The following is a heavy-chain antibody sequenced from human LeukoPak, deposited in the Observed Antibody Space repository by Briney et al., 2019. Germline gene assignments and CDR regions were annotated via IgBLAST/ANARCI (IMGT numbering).Heavy chain of an antibody. CDR1: GGSISSYY. D-gene: IGHD2-21*02. V-gene: IGHV4-59*01. J-gene: IGHJ6*02. CDR3: ARVQVTYGMDV. CDR2: IYYSGST. Sequence: SETLSLTCTVSGGSISSYYWSWIRQPPGKGLEWIGYIYYSGSTNYNPSLKSRVTISVDTSKNQFSLKLSSVTAADTAVYYCARVQVTYGMDVWGQGTTVTVS.